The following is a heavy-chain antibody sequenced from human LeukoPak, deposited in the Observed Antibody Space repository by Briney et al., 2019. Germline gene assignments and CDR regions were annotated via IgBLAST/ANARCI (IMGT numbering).Heavy chain of an antibody. J-gene: IGHJ5*02. Sequence: ASVTVSCKASGYTFTSYGISWVRQAPGQGLEWMGWISAYNGNTNYAQKLQGRVTMTTDTSTSTAYMELRSLRSDDTAVYYCARDQEPPYYYDSSGSAAFDPWGQGTLVTVSS. CDR2: ISAYNGNT. V-gene: IGHV1-18*01. CDR1: GYTFTSYG. D-gene: IGHD3-22*01. CDR3: ARDQEPPYYYDSSGSAAFDP.